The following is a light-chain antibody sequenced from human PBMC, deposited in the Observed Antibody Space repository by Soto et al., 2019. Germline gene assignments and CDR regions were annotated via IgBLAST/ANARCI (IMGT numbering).Light chain of an antibody. CDR3: CAYAGSDTLI. CDR1: SSDVGSSNY. CDR2: DVA. Sequence: QSALTQPRSVSGSPGQTVTISCTGSSSDVGSSNYMSWYQQHPGEAPKLVIYDVAQRPSGVSDRLSGSRSGKTASLTISGLQPDDEADYYCCAYAGSDTLIFGSGTKLTVL. J-gene: IGLJ1*01. V-gene: IGLV2-11*01.